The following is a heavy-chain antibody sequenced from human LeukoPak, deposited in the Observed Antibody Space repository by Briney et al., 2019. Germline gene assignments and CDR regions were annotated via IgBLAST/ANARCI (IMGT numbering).Heavy chain of an antibody. V-gene: IGHV1-69*13. J-gene: IGHJ5*02. CDR2: IIPIFDTA. CDR1: GGTFGSYA. D-gene: IGHD3-3*01. Sequence: GASVKVSCKASGGTFGSYAISWVRQAPGQGLEWMGGIIPIFDTANYAQKFQGRVTITADESTSTAYMELSSLRSEDTAVYYCARDNEWLSPYNWFDPWGQGTLVTVSS. CDR3: ARDNEWLSPYNWFDP.